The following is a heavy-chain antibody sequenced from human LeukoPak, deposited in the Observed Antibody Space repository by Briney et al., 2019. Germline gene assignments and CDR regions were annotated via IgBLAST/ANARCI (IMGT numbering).Heavy chain of an antibody. CDR3: ARDWFRNSSSSQPSPPRYFDR. D-gene: IGHD6-6*01. J-gene: IGHJ2*01. CDR2: IIPILGIA. V-gene: IGHV1-69*04. Sequence: ASVKVSCKASGGTFSSYTISWVRQAPGQGLEWMGRIIPILGIANYAQKFQGGATITADKSTSTAYMELSSLRSEDTAVYYCARDWFRNSSSSQPSPPRYFDRWGRGTLVTVSS. CDR1: GGTFSSYT.